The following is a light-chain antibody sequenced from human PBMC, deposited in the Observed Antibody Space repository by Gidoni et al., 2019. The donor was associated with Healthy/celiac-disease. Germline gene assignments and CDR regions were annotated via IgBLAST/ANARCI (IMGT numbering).Light chain of an antibody. CDR1: QSLLHSNGYNY. J-gene: IGKJ4*01. Sequence: DIVMTQSPLSLPVTPGEPASISCRSSQSLLHSNGYNYLDWYLQKPGQSPQLLIYLGSNRASGGPDRFSGSGSGTDFTLKISRVEAEDVGVYYCMQALQTWTFGGGTKVEIK. CDR3: MQALQTWT. V-gene: IGKV2-28*01. CDR2: LGS.